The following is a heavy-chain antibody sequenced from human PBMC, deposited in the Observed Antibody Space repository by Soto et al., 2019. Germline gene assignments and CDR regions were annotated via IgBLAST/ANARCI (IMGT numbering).Heavy chain of an antibody. V-gene: IGHV1-69*02. Sequence: EASMKVSCKASGGTFRSYTISWVRQAPGQRLEWMGRIIPILGIANYAQKFQGRVTITADKSTSTAYMELSSLRSEDTAVYYCARVGALNDGYNYHYFDYWGQGTLVTVSS. CDR1: GGTFRSYT. J-gene: IGHJ4*02. CDR3: ARVGALNDGYNYHYFDY. CDR2: IIPILGIA. D-gene: IGHD5-12*01.